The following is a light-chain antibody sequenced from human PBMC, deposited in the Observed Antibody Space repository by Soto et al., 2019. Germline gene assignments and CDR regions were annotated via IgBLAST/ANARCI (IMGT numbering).Light chain of an antibody. CDR2: EVS. J-gene: IGLJ1*01. CDR1: SSDVCGYNY. Sequence: QSALTQPASVSVSPGQSITISCTGTSSDVCGYNYVSWYQQHPGKAPKLMIYEVSNRPSGVSDRFSGSKSGNTASLTISGLQAEDEADYYCGSYTSSRIYVFGAGTKATVL. V-gene: IGLV2-14*01. CDR3: GSYTSSRIYV.